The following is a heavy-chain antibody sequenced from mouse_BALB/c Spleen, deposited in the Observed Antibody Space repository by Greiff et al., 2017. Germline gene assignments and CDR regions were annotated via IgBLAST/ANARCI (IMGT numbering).Heavy chain of an antibody. V-gene: IGHV5-12-2*01. J-gene: IGHJ2*01. Sequence: EVKLMESGGGLVQPGGSLKLSCAASGFTFSSYTMPWVRQTPEKRLEWVAYISNGGGSTYYPDTVKGRFTISRDNAKNTLYLQMSSLKSEDTAMYYCARHGFTTATFDYWGQGTTLTVSS. CDR1: GFTFSSYT. D-gene: IGHD1-2*01. CDR2: ISNGGGST. CDR3: ARHGFTTATFDY.